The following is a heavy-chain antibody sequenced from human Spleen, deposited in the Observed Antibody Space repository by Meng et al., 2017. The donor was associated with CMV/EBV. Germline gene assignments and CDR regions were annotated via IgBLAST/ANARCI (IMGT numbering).Heavy chain of an antibody. D-gene: IGHD6-6*01. V-gene: IGHV4-61*01. CDR1: GGSGSRGSYY. CDR3: ARGWGYSSSFLDY. Sequence: SGGSGSRGSYYWSWIRQPPGKGLEWIGYIYYSGSTNYNPSLKSRVTISVDTSKNQFSLKLSSVTAADTAVYYCARGWGYSSSFLDYWGQGTLVTVSS. J-gene: IGHJ4*02. CDR2: IYYSGST.